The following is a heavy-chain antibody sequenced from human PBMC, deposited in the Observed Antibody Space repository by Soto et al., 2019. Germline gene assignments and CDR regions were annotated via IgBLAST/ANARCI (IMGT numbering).Heavy chain of an antibody. CDR3: ARENCSGGSCYSVDYYYYSGMDV. J-gene: IGHJ6*02. CDR1: GGSISSGGYY. D-gene: IGHD2-15*01. V-gene: IGHV4-31*03. CDR2: IYYSGST. Sequence: SETLSLTCTVSGGSISSGGYYWSWIRQHPGKGLEWIGYIYYSGSTYYNPSLKSRVTISVDTSKNQFSLKLSSVTAADTAVYYCARENCSGGSCYSVDYYYYSGMDVWGQGTTVTVSS.